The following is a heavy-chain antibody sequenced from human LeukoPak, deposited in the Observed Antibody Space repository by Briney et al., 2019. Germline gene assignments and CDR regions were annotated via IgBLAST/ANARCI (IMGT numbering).Heavy chain of an antibody. CDR1: GGSFSGYY. V-gene: IGHV4-34*01. D-gene: IGHD1-26*01. J-gene: IGHJ4*02. Sequence: SETLSLTCAVYGGSFSGYYWSWIRQPPGKGLEWIGEINHSGSTNYNPSLKSRVTISVDTSKNQFSLKLSSVTAADTAVYYCARGPVGATYGPFDYRGQGTLVTVSS. CDR2: INHSGST. CDR3: ARGPVGATYGPFDY.